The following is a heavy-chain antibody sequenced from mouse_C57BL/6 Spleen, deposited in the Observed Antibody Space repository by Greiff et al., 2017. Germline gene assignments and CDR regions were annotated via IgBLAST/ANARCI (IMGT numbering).Heavy chain of an antibody. Sequence: EVQLQQSGAELVKPGASVKLSCTASGFNIKDYYMHWVKQRTEQGLEWIGRIDPEDGETKYAPQFPGKATKTADTTTNAPYPQLSSLTSEDTTVYYCARWEGYYGNYASYWGQGTLVTVSA. CDR3: ARWEGYYGNYASY. CDR2: IDPEDGET. D-gene: IGHD2-1*01. J-gene: IGHJ3*01. V-gene: IGHV14-2*01. CDR1: GFNIKDYY.